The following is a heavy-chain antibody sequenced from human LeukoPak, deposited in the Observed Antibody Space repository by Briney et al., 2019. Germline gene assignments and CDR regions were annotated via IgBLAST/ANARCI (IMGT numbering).Heavy chain of an antibody. J-gene: IGHJ4*02. CDR3: ARAPIAAASPFDS. Sequence: PSETLSLTCAVYGGPFSGFHWSWIRQPPGKGLEWIGEISHSGSSNYNPSLKSRVTMSVDTSKNQFSLGLRFVTAADTAVYFCARAPIAAASPFDSWGQGTLVTVSS. CDR2: ISHSGSS. CDR1: GGPFSGFH. V-gene: IGHV4-34*01. D-gene: IGHD6-13*01.